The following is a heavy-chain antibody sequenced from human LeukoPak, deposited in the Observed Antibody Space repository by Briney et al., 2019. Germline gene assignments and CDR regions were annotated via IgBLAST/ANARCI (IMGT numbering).Heavy chain of an antibody. CDR2: INSDGSST. J-gene: IGHJ4*02. D-gene: IGHD3-9*01. CDR3: ARDDILTGYPYFDY. V-gene: IGHV3-74*01. Sequence: PGGSLRLSCAASGFTFSSYWMHWVRQAPGKGLVWVSRINSDGSSTSYADSVKGRSTISRDNAKNTLYLQMNSLRAEDTAVYYCARDDILTGYPYFDYWGQGTLVTVSS. CDR1: GFTFSSYW.